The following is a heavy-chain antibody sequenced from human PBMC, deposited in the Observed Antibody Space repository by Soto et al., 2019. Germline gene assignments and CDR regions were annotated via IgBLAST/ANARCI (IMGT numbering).Heavy chain of an antibody. CDR3: ARDSSSWYIGYFQH. Sequence: VGSLRLSCAASGFTFSSYGMHWARQAPGKGLEWVAVIWYDGSNKYYADSVKGRFTISRDNSKNTLYLQMNSLRAEDTAVYYCARDSSSWYIGYFQHWGQGTLVTVSS. V-gene: IGHV3-33*01. CDR2: IWYDGSNK. J-gene: IGHJ1*01. D-gene: IGHD6-13*01. CDR1: GFTFSSYG.